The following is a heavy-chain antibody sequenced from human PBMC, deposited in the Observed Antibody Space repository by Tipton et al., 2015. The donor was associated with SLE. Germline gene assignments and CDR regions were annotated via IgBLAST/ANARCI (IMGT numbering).Heavy chain of an antibody. CDR3: ARETIKHPRGYYYYYGMDV. D-gene: IGHD3-9*01. CDR1: GGSICSGSYY. Sequence: SLRLSCTVSGGSICSGSYYWSWIRQPAGKGLEWVANIKQDGSEKYYVDSVKGRFTISRDNAKNSLYLQMNSLRAEDTAVYYCARETIKHPRGYYYYYGMDVWGQGTTVTVSS. V-gene: IGHV3-7*01. CDR2: IKQDGSEK. J-gene: IGHJ6*02.